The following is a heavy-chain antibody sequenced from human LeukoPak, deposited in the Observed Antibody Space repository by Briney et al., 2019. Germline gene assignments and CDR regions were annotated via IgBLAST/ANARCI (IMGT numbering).Heavy chain of an antibody. CDR2: IHSGGST. Sequence: SETLSLTCTVSGGSFTTHFWNWFRQPAGKGLEWMGRIHSGGSTNYQSSLKSRVIMSIDTSKRQLSLKLSSVTAADTAIYYCARDIGLDYSSSSFASDIWGPGTLVIVSS. CDR1: GGSFTTHF. CDR3: ARDIGLDYSSSSFASDI. V-gene: IGHV4-4*07. J-gene: IGHJ3*02. D-gene: IGHD6-6*01.